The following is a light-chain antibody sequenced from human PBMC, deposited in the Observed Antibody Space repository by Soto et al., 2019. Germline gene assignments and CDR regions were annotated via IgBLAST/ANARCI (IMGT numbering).Light chain of an antibody. CDR3: QQYGSSRLT. J-gene: IGKJ4*01. V-gene: IGKV3-20*01. CDR1: QSVSSSY. CDR2: GAS. Sequence: EIVLTQSPGTLSLSPGERATLSCRASQSVSSSYLAWYQQKPGQAPRLLIYGASSRAPGIPDRCSGSGSGTDFTLPISRLEPEDFAVYYCQQYGSSRLTFGGGTKVEIK.